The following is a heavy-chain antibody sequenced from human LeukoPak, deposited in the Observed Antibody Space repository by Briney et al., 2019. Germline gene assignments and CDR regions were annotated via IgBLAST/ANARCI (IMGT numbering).Heavy chain of an antibody. J-gene: IGHJ3*02. D-gene: IGHD6-13*01. V-gene: IGHV3-30*02. CDR2: IRYDGSNK. CDR1: GFTFSSYG. Sequence: GGSLRLSCAASGFTFSSYGMHWVRQAPGKGLEWVAFIRYDGSNKYYADSVKGRFTISRDNSKNTLYLQMNSLRAEDTAVYYCYSHSSTQRGAFDIWGQGTTVTVSS. CDR3: YSHSSTQRGAFDI.